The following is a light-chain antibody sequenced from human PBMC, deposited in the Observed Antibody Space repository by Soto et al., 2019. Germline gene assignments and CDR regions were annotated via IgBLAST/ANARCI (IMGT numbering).Light chain of an antibody. V-gene: IGKV3-20*01. CDR3: QQYGSSPLT. J-gene: IGKJ4*01. Sequence: EIVLKQSPGTLSLSPGERATLSCRASQSVTNSYLVWYQHKPGQAPRLLIYAASNRATGIPDRFSGSGSGTDFTLTISRLEPEAFAVYYCQQYGSSPLTFGGGTKVEIK. CDR1: QSVTNSY. CDR2: AAS.